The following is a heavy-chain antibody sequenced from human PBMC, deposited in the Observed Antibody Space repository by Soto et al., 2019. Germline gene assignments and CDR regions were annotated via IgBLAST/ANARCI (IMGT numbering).Heavy chain of an antibody. CDR3: AKDSDMPTRPRGFDP. CDR2: ISNDGNNK. CDR1: GFSFKNYG. J-gene: IGHJ5*02. Sequence: PGGSLRLSCAASGFSFKNYGMNWVRQAPGKGLEWVALISNDGNNKYYADSVTGRFTISRDNSKNTLYLQMNSLRAEDTALYYCAKDSDMPTRPRGFDPWGQGTLVTVSS. D-gene: IGHD6-6*01. V-gene: IGHV3-30*18.